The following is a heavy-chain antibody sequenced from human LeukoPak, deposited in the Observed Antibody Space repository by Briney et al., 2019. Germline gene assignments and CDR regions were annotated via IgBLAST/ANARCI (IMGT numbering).Heavy chain of an antibody. J-gene: IGHJ4*02. CDR2: INHSGST. Sequence: PSETLSLTCAVSGYSISSGYYWGWIGQPPGKGLEWLRSINHSGSTYYNRSLKSRVTISVDTSKNQFSLKLSSVTAADTAVYYCARAASSGGDYFDYWGQGTLVTVSS. D-gene: IGHD1-1*01. CDR1: GYSISSGYY. V-gene: IGHV4-38-2*01. CDR3: ARAASSGGDYFDY.